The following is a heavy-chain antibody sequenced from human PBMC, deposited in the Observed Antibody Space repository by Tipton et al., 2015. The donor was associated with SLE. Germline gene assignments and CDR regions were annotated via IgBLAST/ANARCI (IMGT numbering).Heavy chain of an antibody. J-gene: IGHJ4*02. CDR1: GGSFRSHY. Sequence: TLSLTCTVSGGSFRSHYWSWIRQPPGQGLEWIGHIYTSGSTKYNPSLQSRVTISGDTSKNQFSLKLSSVTAADTAVYYCAGSIAARLGFDYWGQGTLGTVSS. CDR3: AGSIAARLGFDY. D-gene: IGHD6-6*01. CDR2: IYTSGST. V-gene: IGHV4-4*08.